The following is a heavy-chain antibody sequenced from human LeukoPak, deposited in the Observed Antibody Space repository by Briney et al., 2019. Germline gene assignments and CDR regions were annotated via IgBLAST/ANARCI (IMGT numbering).Heavy chain of an antibody. CDR1: AFTFRTYW. J-gene: IGHJ4*02. CDR3: ARASTRVANLLDH. V-gene: IGHV3-74*01. CDR2: IKGDGSST. Sequence: PGGPMRLSCTATAFTFRTYWLHWVHRAPGKAQVWCAGIKGDGSSTIYADSVKGRFRISSDNSKNTLYLQTRSRRVEDTAVYYCARASTRVANLLDHWGRGTVVTVSS. D-gene: IGHD4-23*01.